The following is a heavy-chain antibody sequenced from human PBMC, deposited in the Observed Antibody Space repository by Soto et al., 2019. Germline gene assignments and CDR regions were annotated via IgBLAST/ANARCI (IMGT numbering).Heavy chain of an antibody. D-gene: IGHD6-13*01. Sequence: VPLVESGGGVVQPGRSLRLSCVASGFTFSNYGMHWVRQAPGKGLEWLAVISNDGSNKNYADSVKGRFTISRDNSKNMGYLQTNSLRAEDRAVYYCARYSSTTNFYYGMDVWGQGTTVTVSS. CDR3: ARYSSTTNFYYGMDV. CDR1: GFTFSNYG. V-gene: IGHV3-30*03. CDR2: ISNDGSNK. J-gene: IGHJ6*02.